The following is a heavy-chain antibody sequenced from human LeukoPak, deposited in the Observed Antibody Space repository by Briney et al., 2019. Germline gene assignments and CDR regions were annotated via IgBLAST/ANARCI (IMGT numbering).Heavy chain of an antibody. Sequence: GGSLRLSCAASGFTFSSYAMSWVRQAPGKGLEWVSTVSGSGSSTYYADSVKGRFTISRDNSKNTLSLQMNSLRVEDTAVHYCASGSMITFGGVIAYWGQGTLVTVSS. D-gene: IGHD3-16*02. CDR1: GFTFSSYA. J-gene: IGHJ4*02. CDR3: ASGSMITFGGVIAY. CDR2: VSGSGSST. V-gene: IGHV3-23*01.